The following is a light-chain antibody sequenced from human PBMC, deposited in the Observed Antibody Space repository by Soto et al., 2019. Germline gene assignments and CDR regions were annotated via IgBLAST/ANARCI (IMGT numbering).Light chain of an antibody. Sequence: EIVLTQSPGTLSLSPGERATLSCRASQSVSSNYLVWYQQKPGQAPRLLIHGASSRATGIPDRFSGSGSGTDFTLTISRLVYEDFVVYYCQQYGSSPPWTFGQGTKVEIK. CDR2: GAS. CDR1: QSVSSNY. V-gene: IGKV3-20*01. J-gene: IGKJ1*01. CDR3: QQYGSSPPWT.